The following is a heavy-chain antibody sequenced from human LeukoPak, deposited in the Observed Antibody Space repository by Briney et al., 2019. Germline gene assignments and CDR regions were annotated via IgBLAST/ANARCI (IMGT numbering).Heavy chain of an antibody. CDR3: ARVIIVGATGI. D-gene: IGHD1-26*01. V-gene: IGHV3-48*03. CDR1: GFTFSSYE. CDR2: ISSGGSTV. Sequence: GGSLRLSCAASGFTFSSYEMNWVRQAPGKGLEWVSYISSGGSTVYYADSVKGRFTISRDNARNSLYLQMNSLRAEDTAVYYCARVIIVGATGIWGQGTMVTVSS. J-gene: IGHJ3*02.